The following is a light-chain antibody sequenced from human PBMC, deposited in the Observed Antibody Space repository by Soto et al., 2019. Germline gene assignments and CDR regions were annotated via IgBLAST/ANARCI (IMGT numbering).Light chain of an antibody. Sequence: DIHVTQSPSSLSASLGDSVTLSCQTSQRVDSYIHWYQHQSGKPPKLLIYAASTLQDGVPSRFSGGGSGTAFSLIITGLQPGDSATYYCQQTYTSVATFGQGTKVDIK. V-gene: IGKV1-39*01. CDR1: QRVDSY. CDR3: QQTYTSVAT. CDR2: AAS. J-gene: IGKJ1*01.